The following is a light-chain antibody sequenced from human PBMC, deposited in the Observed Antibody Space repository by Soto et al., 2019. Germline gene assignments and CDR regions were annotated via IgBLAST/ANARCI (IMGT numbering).Light chain of an antibody. V-gene: IGKV1-9*01. CDR1: QGISSY. J-gene: IGKJ4*01. Sequence: IQLTQSPSSLSASVGDRVTITCRASQGISSYLGWYQQKPGKAPNLLIYDASTLHSGVPSRFSGGGSGTDFTLTISSLQPDDFETYYCQQVNLYPSTFYGGTKVDI. CDR3: QQVNLYPST. CDR2: DAS.